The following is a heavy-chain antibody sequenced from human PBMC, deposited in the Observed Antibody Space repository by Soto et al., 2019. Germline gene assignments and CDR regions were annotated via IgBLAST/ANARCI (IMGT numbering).Heavy chain of an antibody. V-gene: IGHV1-18*01. Sequence: QVQLVQSGAEVKKPAASVKVSCKASGYTFTSYGITWVRQAPGQGLEWMGWISAYNGNTNYAQKLQGRVTMTTERSTSTVYMDLRSLKSDDTAVYYCAKDGTVRITMVRETGDYWCQGTLVTVSS. CDR1: GYTFTSYG. CDR2: ISAYNGNT. CDR3: AKDGTVRITMVRETGDY. D-gene: IGHD3-10*01. J-gene: IGHJ4*02.